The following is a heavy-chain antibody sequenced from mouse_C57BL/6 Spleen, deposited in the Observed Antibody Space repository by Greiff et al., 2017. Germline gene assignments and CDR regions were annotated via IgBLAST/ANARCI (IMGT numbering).Heavy chain of an antibody. D-gene: IGHD1-1*01. V-gene: IGHV1-53*01. CDR2: INPSNGGT. J-gene: IGHJ4*01. CDR3: ARGEGYGSSDYAMDY. Sequence: QVQLQQPGTELVKPGASVKLSCKASGYTFTSYWMHWVKQTPGQGLEWIGNINPSNGGTNYNEKFKSKATLTVDKSSSPAYMQLSSLTSEDSAVYSCARGEGYGSSDYAMDYWGQGTSVTVSS. CDR1: GYTFTSYW.